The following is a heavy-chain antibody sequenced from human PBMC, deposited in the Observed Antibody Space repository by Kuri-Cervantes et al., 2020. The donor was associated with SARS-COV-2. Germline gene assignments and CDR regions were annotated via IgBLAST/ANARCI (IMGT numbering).Heavy chain of an antibody. D-gene: IGHD3-16*01. J-gene: IGHJ4*02. CDR1: GDSISSYY. CDR2: IDYSGST. CDR3: ARGGGHDYPHY. Sequence: SETLSLTVTVYGDSISSYYWSWIRQPPGKGREWIGYIDYSGSTKYNPSLKSRVTISLNTSKNQFYLKLSSVTAADTAVYYCARGGGHDYPHYWGQGTLVTVSS. V-gene: IGHV4-59*01.